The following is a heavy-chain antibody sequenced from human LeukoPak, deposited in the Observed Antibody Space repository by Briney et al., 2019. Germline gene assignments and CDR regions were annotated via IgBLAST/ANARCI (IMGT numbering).Heavy chain of an antibody. Sequence: SVKVSCKASGGTFTSYAITWLRQAPGRGLEWMGRIIPSFGATNYAQKFQGRVTITTDESTSTAYIDLSSLRSEDTAVYYCATESRLDPYFYYYMDVWGKGTTVTVSS. V-gene: IGHV1-69*05. D-gene: IGHD5/OR15-5a*01. J-gene: IGHJ6*03. CDR3: ATESRLDPYFYYYMDV. CDR1: GGTFTSYA. CDR2: IIPSFGAT.